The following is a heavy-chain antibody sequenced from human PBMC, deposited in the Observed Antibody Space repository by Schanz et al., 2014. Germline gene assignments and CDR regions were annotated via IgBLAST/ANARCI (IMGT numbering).Heavy chain of an antibody. Sequence: EVQLVESGGNLVQPGGSLRLSCVASGFTFSSHSMNWVRQAPGQGLEWLSYISGSGNTIYYADSVEGRFTISRDNAKNTLYLQMTSLRPADPALYYCVGIHVAVAEAFYWGQGALVIVS. D-gene: IGHD6-19*01. V-gene: IGHV3-48*01. J-gene: IGHJ4*02. CDR3: VGIHVAVAEAFY. CDR2: ISGSGNTI. CDR1: GFTFSSHS.